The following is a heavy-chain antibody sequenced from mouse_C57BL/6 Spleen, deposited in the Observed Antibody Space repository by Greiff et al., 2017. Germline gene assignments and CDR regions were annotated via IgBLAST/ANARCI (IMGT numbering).Heavy chain of an antibody. J-gene: IGHJ4*01. CDR1: GFTFSSYA. Sequence: EVKLVESGGGLVKPGGSLKLSCAASGFTFSSYAMSWVRQTPEKRLEWVATISDGGSYTYYPDNVKGRFTISRDNAKNNLYLQISHLKSEDTAMYYCAREYDYDGDAMDYWGQGTSVTVSS. CDR2: ISDGGSYT. CDR3: AREYDYDGDAMDY. V-gene: IGHV5-4*01. D-gene: IGHD2-4*01.